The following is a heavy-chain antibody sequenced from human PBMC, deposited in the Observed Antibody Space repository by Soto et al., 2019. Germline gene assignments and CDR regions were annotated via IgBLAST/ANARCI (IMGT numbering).Heavy chain of an antibody. CDR1: GYTFTSYD. CDR3: ARDPRGYYDSSGYFDY. V-gene: IGHV1-8*01. Sequence: ASVKVSCKASGYTFTSYDINWVRQATGQGLEWMGWMNPNSGNTGYAQKFQGRVTITADESTSTAYMELSSLRSEDTAVYYCARDPRGYYDSSGYFDYWGQGTLVTVSS. CDR2: MNPNSGNT. D-gene: IGHD3-22*01. J-gene: IGHJ4*02.